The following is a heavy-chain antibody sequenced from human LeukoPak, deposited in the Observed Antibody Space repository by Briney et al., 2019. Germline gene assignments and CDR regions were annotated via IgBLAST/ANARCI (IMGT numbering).Heavy chain of an antibody. V-gene: IGHV3-23*01. CDR2: ISRSGDNT. CDR1: GFTFSSYT. Sequence: GESLRLTCAASGFTFSSYTISWVRQPPGKGLEWVSAISRSGDNTYYAASVSGRITISGDNSKNTLYLQMNSLRAEDTAVFYCARLYGDHGDSWGQGTLVTVSS. D-gene: IGHD4-17*01. CDR3: ARLYGDHGDS. J-gene: IGHJ4*02.